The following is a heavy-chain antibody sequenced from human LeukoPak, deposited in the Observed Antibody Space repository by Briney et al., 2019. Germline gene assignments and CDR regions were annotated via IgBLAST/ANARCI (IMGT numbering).Heavy chain of an antibody. J-gene: IGHJ6*03. CDR2: IYTSGST. Sequence: SETLSLTCTVSGGSISSGSYYWSWIRQPAGKGLEWIGRIYTSGSTNYNPSLKSRVTISVDTSKNQFSLKLISVTAADTAVYYCAREDWGYGHYYYYMDVWGKGTTVTVSS. V-gene: IGHV4-61*02. CDR3: AREDWGYGHYYYYMDV. D-gene: IGHD3/OR15-3a*01. CDR1: GGSISSGSYY.